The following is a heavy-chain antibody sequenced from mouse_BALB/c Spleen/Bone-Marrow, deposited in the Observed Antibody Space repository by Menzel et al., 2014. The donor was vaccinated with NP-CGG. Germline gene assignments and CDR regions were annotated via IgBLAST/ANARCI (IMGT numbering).Heavy chain of an antibody. J-gene: IGHJ4*01. V-gene: IGHV1-87*01. D-gene: IGHD1-1*01. CDR2: IYPGDGDT. CDR3: AREGYYYGSSTYYAMDY. CDR1: GYTFTSYW. Sequence: VQLQQSGAELARPGASVKLSRKASGYTFTSYWMQWVKQRPGQGLEWIGAIYPGDGDTRYTQKFKGKATLTADKSSSTAYMQLSSLASEDSAVYYCAREGYYYGSSTYYAMDYWGQGTSVTVSS.